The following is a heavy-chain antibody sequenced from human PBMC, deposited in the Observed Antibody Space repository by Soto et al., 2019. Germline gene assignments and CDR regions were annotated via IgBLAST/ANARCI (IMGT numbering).Heavy chain of an antibody. V-gene: IGHV1-18*01. CDR3: ARGDYGAPPDY. Sequence: SVKVSCKASGYTFIIYGIGWVRQAPGQGLEWMGWISGYNGNTHYAQKFQGRVTMTTDTSTSTAYMELRSLRSDDTAVYYCARGDYGAPPDYWGQGTLVTVSS. CDR1: GYTFIIYG. CDR2: ISGYNGNT. J-gene: IGHJ4*02. D-gene: IGHD4-17*01.